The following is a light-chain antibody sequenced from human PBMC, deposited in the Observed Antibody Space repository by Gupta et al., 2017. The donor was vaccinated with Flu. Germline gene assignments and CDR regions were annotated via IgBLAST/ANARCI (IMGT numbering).Light chain of an antibody. Sequence: TLSLSPGERATLSCRAGQSVGINLAWYQKKSCHLLRLLIHAASVRATVVTARFIGSGDGTDFTLTISSRESDDFALYYCQQRIYGRDPWTFGQGTRLEIK. CDR2: AAS. CDR1: QSVGIN. CDR3: QQRIYGRDPWT. V-gene: IGKV3-11*01. J-gene: IGKJ1*01.